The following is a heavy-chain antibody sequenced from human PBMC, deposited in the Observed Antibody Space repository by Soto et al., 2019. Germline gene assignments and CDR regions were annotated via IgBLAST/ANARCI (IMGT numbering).Heavy chain of an antibody. Sequence: QVQLVQSGAEVKKPGASVKVSCKASGYTFTSYYMHWVRQAPGQGLEWMGIINPSGGSTSYAQKFQGRVTMTRDPYTSTVCMDLSSLGSEDTAVYYWARGEVVTAIRDYDAFDIWGQGTMVTVSS. J-gene: IGHJ3*02. D-gene: IGHD2-21*02. CDR2: INPSGGST. CDR3: ARGEVVTAIRDYDAFDI. V-gene: IGHV1-46*01. CDR1: GYTFTSYY.